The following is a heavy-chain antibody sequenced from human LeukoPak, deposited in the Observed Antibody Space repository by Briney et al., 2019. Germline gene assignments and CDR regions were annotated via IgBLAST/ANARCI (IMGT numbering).Heavy chain of an antibody. CDR1: GGSISSYY. D-gene: IGHD3-3*01. CDR2: IYTSGST. CDR3: ARRTWSGYHNWFDP. Sequence: SETLSLTCTVSGGSISSYYWSWIRQPPGKGLEWIGYIYTSGSTNYNPSLKSRVTISVDTSKNQFSLNLSSVTAADTAVYYCARRTWSGYHNWFDPWGQGTLVTVSS. J-gene: IGHJ5*02. V-gene: IGHV4-4*09.